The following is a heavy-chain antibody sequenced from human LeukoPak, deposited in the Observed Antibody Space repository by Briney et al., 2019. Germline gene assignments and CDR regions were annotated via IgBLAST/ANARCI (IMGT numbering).Heavy chain of an antibody. CDR3: ARDQRGTRLD. V-gene: IGHV3-48*03. D-gene: IGHD1-1*01. Sequence: PGGSLRLSCAASGFTFSSYEMDWVRQAPGQGLEWVSHISISGETKTYAESVQGRFTISRDNAKNLVYLQMNRLRADDTAVYYCARDQRGTRLDWGQGTLVTVSS. CDR2: ISISGETK. CDR1: GFTFSSYE. J-gene: IGHJ4*02.